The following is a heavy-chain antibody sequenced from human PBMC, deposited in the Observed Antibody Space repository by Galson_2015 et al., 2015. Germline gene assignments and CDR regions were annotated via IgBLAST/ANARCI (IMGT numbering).Heavy chain of an antibody. V-gene: IGHV3-30*18. CDR3: AKEYQLRSPASPYYFDY. Sequence: SLRLSCAASGFTFSSYGMHWVRQAPGKGLEWVAVISYDGSNKYYADSVKGRFTISRDNSKNKLYLQMNSLRAEDTAVYYCAKEYQLRSPASPYYFDYWGQGTLVTVSS. J-gene: IGHJ4*02. CDR1: GFTFSSYG. CDR2: ISYDGSNK. D-gene: IGHD2-2*01.